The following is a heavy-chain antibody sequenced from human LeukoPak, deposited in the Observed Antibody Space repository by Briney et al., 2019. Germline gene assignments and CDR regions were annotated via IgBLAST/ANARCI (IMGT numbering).Heavy chain of an antibody. CDR2: ISSSGTHI. Sequence: GGSLRLSCAASGFTFRTYSVNWVRQAPGKGLEWVSSISSSGTHIYYAYSVKGRFTISRDNAMNSLYLQMNSLRAEDTAVYYCARALAAAGTGYYFDYWGQGTLVTVSS. J-gene: IGHJ4*02. CDR3: ARALAAAGTGYYFDY. CDR1: GFTFRTYS. D-gene: IGHD6-13*01. V-gene: IGHV3-21*01.